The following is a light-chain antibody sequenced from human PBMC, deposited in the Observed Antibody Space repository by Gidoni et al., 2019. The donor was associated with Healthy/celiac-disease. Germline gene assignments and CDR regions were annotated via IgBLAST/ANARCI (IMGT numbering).Light chain of an antibody. CDR3: SSYTSSSTLNYV. CDR2: EVS. Sequence: QSALTQPASVSGSPGQSITISCTGTSSDVGGSNYVSWYQQHPGKAHKLMIYEVSNRPSGVSNRFSGSKSGNTASLTISGLQAEDEADYYCSSYTSSSTLNYVFGTGTKVTVL. CDR1: SSDVGGSNY. J-gene: IGLJ1*01. V-gene: IGLV2-14*01.